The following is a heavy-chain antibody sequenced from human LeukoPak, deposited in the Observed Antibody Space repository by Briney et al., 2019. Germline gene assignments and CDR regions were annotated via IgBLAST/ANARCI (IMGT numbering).Heavy chain of an antibody. CDR3: ASRYCPSTSCNPLFQD. J-gene: IGHJ1*01. Sequence: PPETLSLTCTVSGGSISNSHYYWSWIRQPPGKGLEWIGTIYYSGSTYYNPSHPSLKSRVTISVDTSKNQFSLKLTSVAAADTAVYYCASRYCPSTSCNPLFQDSGQRTLVTVSS. V-gene: IGHV4-39*01. D-gene: IGHD2-2*01. CDR2: IYYSGST. CDR1: GGSISNSHYY.